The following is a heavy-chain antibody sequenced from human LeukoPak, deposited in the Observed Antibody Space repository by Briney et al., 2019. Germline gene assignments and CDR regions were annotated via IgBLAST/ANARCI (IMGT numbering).Heavy chain of an antibody. CDR3: AREGDYGDYVFDY. J-gene: IGHJ4*02. D-gene: IGHD4-17*01. Sequence: ASVKVSCKASGYTFTGYYMHWVRQAPGQGLEWMGWINPYSGGTNYAQKFQGWVTMTRDTSISTAYMELSRLRSDDTAVYYCAREGDYGDYVFDYWGQGTLVTVSS. CDR2: INPYSGGT. V-gene: IGHV1-2*04. CDR1: GYTFTGYY.